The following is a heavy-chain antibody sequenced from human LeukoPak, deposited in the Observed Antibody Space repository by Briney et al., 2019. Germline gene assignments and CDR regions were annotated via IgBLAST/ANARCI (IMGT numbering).Heavy chain of an antibody. D-gene: IGHD7-27*01. Sequence: ASVKVSCKASGYTFTSYDFNWVRQATGQGLEWMGWMSPNSGNTGYAQKFQGRVIMTRNTSMSTAYMELSSLRSEDTAVYYCARGPPNWGYDYWGQGTLVTVSS. CDR1: GYTFTSYD. J-gene: IGHJ4*02. CDR2: MSPNSGNT. V-gene: IGHV1-8*01. CDR3: ARGPPNWGYDY.